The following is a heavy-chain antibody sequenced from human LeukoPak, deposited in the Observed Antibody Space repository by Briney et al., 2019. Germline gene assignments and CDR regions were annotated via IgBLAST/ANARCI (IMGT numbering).Heavy chain of an antibody. CDR1: GFTFSSYS. D-gene: IGHD5-12*01. CDR2: ISSSSSYI. Sequence: PGGSLRLSCAASGFTFSSYSMNWVRQAPGKGLEWVSSISSSSSYIYYADSVKGRFTISRDNAKNSLYLQMNSLRAEDTAVYYCARERPREYSGYEPVPFDYWGQGILVTVSS. CDR3: ARERPREYSGYEPVPFDY. J-gene: IGHJ4*02. V-gene: IGHV3-21*01.